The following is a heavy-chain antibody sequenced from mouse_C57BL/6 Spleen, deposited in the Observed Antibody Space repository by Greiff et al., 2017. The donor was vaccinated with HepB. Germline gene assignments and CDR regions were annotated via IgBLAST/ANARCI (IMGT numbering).Heavy chain of an antibody. CDR3: ARGGLRRGGYYAMDY. V-gene: IGHV1-77*01. J-gene: IGHJ4*01. D-gene: IGHD2-4*01. Sequence: GLEWIGKIGPGSGSTYYNEKFKGKATLTADKSSSTAYMQLSSLTSEDSAVYFCARGGLRRGGYYAMDYWGQGTSVTVSS. CDR2: IGPGSGST.